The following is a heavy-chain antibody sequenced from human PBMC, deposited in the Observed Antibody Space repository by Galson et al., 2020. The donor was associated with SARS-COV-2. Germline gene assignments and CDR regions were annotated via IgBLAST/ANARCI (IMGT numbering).Heavy chain of an antibody. Sequence: SETLSLTCTVSGGSITNFNYHWGWIRQPPGKGLEWIGRIFYTGTTTYYNPSLKSRVTIAIDTSRNQISLKVTSVTAADTAVYYCARAKTTPGTNYWGQGILVTVSS. V-gene: IGHV4-39*07. J-gene: IGHJ4*02. CDR3: ARAKTTPGTNY. CDR1: GGSITNFNYH. CDR2: IFYTGTT. D-gene: IGHD2-2*01.